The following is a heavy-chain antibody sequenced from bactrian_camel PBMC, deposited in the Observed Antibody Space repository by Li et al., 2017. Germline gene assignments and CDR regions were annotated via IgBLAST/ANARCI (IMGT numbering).Heavy chain of an antibody. V-gene: IGHV3S55*01. CDR1: GATWNIG. CDR2: IRSDGYP. CDR3: AAARSYPWTCSKGDRADFGY. D-gene: IGHD1*01. Sequence: HVQLVESGGGSVQAGGSLRVSCEVSGATWNIGYLAWFRQLPGKEREGVATIRSDGYPCYTPSVKGRFTISRDNAKNTMYLQMNSLKAEDTAMYYCAAARSYPWTCSKGDRADFGYWGQGTQVTVS. J-gene: IGHJ6*01.